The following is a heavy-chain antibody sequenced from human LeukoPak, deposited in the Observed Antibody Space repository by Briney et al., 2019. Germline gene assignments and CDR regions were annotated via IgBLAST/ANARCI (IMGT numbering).Heavy chain of an antibody. Sequence: PSETLSLTCTVSGGSISSYYWSWIRQPAGKGLEWIGRIYTSGSTNYNPSLKSRVTMSVDTSKNQFSLKLSSVTAADTAVYYCARGGNYYDSSGPDVGDYWGQGTLVTVSS. CDR1: GGSISSYY. CDR3: ARGGNYYDSSGPDVGDY. V-gene: IGHV4-4*07. D-gene: IGHD3-22*01. CDR2: IYTSGST. J-gene: IGHJ4*02.